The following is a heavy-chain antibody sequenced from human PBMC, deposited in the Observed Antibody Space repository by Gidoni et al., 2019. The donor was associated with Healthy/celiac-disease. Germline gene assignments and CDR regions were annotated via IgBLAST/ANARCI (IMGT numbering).Heavy chain of an antibody. V-gene: IGHV3-21*01. Sequence: EVQLVESGGGLVKPGGSLRLSCAASGFTFSSYSMNWVRQAPGKGLEWVSSISSSSSYIYYADSVKGRFTISRDNAKNSLYLQMNSLRAEDTAVYYCARDGGYSYGYGAAFDIWGQGTMVTVSS. J-gene: IGHJ3*02. CDR1: GFTFSSYS. CDR3: ARDGGYSYGYGAAFDI. CDR2: ISSSSSYI. D-gene: IGHD5-18*01.